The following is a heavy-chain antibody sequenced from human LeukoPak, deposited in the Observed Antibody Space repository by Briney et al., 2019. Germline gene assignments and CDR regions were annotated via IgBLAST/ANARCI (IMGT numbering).Heavy chain of an antibody. CDR3: ARHQGASYDFWSGYYFEPDLYYFDY. D-gene: IGHD3-3*01. CDR1: GGSISSYY. Sequence: SETLSLTCTVSGGSISSYYWSWIRQPPGKGLEWIGYIYCSGSTNYNPSLKSRVTISVGTSKNQFSLKLSSVTAADTAVYYCARHQGASYDFWSGYYFEPDLYYFDYWGQGTLVTVSS. CDR2: IYCSGST. V-gene: IGHV4-59*08. J-gene: IGHJ4*02.